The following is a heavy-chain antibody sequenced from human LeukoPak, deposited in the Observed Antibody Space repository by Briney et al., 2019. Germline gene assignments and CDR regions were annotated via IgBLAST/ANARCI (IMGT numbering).Heavy chain of an antibody. CDR1: GFTVTSAY. CDR2: IYSSGTP. V-gene: IGHV3-66*01. J-gene: IGHJ4*02. Sequence: GGSLRLSCAAFGFTVTSAYMSWVRQAPGKGLEWVSVIYSSGTPYYADSVKGRFTISRETYKNTVYLQMNSLRADDTAVYHCVRGGPFTGAISTPRASDYWGQGLLVTVSS. CDR3: VRGGPFTGAISTPRASDY. D-gene: IGHD1-7*01.